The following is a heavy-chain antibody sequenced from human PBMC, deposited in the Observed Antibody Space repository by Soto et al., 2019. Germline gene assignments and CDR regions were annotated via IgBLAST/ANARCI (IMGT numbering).Heavy chain of an antibody. CDR2: IYYSGST. Sequence: ETLSLTCTVSGGSISSYYWSWIRQPPGKGLEWIGYIYYSGSTNYKPSLKSRVTISVDTSKNQFSLKLSSVTAADTAVYYFARATSSYFDYWGQGTLVTVSS. CDR3: ARATSSYFDY. CDR1: GGSISSYY. J-gene: IGHJ4*02. V-gene: IGHV4-59*01. D-gene: IGHD2-21*01.